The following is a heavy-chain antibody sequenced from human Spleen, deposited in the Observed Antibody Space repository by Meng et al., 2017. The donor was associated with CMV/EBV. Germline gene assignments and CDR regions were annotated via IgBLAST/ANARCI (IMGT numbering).Heavy chain of an antibody. CDR2: ITWNGDAT. V-gene: IGHV3-20*04. Sequence: GESLKISCAASGFTFSSYSMNWVRQAPGKGLEWVSGITWNGDATGYADSVKGRFTISRDNAKNSLYLQMNSLRAEDTAVYYCAREMTEEGFFDYWSQGTLVTVSS. D-gene: IGHD1-14*01. CDR1: GFTFSSYS. CDR3: AREMTEEGFFDY. J-gene: IGHJ4*02.